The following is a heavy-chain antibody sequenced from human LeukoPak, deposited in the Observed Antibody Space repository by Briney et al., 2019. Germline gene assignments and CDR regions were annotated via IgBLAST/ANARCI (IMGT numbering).Heavy chain of an antibody. V-gene: IGHV1-46*01. Sequence: ASVKVSCKASGYTFTNYYIHWVRQAPGQGLEWMGIINPSGGSTSYAQKFQGRVTMTRDMSTSTVYMELSSLRSEDTAVYYCARDAFGGFGEFVNPTGYYYYMDVWGKGTTVTVSS. CDR2: INPSGGST. D-gene: IGHD3-10*01. CDR3: ARDAFGGFGEFVNPTGYYYYMDV. J-gene: IGHJ6*03. CDR1: GYTFTNYY.